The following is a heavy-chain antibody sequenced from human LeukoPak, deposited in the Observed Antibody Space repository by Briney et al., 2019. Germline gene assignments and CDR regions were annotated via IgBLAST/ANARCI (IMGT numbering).Heavy chain of an antibody. CDR1: SGSISNSRYY. CDR2: MYYSGNT. D-gene: IGHD2-2*02. Sequence: PSETLSLTCTVSSGSISNSRYYCAWIRQPPGEGLQWMGNMYYSGNTYYNPSLKSRVTISVDTSRNQFSLKLSSVTAADTAVYYCARAYQLLYYGGTVAFDIWGQGTMVTVSS. J-gene: IGHJ3*02. V-gene: IGHV4-39*01. CDR3: ARAYQLLYYGGTVAFDI.